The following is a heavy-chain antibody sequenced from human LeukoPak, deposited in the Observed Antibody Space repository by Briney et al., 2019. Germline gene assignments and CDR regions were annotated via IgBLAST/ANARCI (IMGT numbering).Heavy chain of an antibody. D-gene: IGHD1-14*01. V-gene: IGHV1-46*01. CDR1: GYTFTSYY. Sequence: GASVTVSCKASGYTFTSYYMHWVRQAPGQGLEWMGIINPSGGSTSYAQKFQGRVTMTRDTSTSTVYMELSSLRSDDTAVYYCARDLGPFRNFDIWGQGTMVTVSS. CDR3: ARDLGPFRNFDI. CDR2: INPSGGST. J-gene: IGHJ3*02.